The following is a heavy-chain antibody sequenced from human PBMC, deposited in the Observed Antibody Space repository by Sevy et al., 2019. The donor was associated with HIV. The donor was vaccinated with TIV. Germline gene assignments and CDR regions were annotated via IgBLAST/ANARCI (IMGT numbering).Heavy chain of an antibody. J-gene: IGHJ3*02. V-gene: IGHV3-23*01. D-gene: IGHD1-20*01. CDR1: GFSFDSYG. CDR3: ARARYILSGKGGKVDAFDI. CDR2: ISGSGTRT. Sequence: GGSLRLSCAVSGFSFDSYGMTWVRQAPGKGLEWVSAISGSGTRTYYADSVKGRFTISRDNSKNTLYLQMNSLRAEDTAVYYCARARYILSGKGGKVDAFDIWGQGTMVTVSS.